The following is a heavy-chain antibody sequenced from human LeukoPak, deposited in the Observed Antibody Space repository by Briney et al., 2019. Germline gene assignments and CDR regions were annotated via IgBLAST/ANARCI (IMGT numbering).Heavy chain of an antibody. V-gene: IGHV1-2*02. CDR3: ATNSDVDTVMVGDY. Sequence: ASVKVSCKASGYTFTGYYMHWVRQAPGQGLEWMGWINPNSGGTNYAQKFQGRVTMTRDTSISTAYMELSRLRSDDTAVYYCATNSDVDTVMVGDYWGQGTLVTVSS. CDR2: INPNSGGT. J-gene: IGHJ4*02. CDR1: GYTFTGYY. D-gene: IGHD5-18*01.